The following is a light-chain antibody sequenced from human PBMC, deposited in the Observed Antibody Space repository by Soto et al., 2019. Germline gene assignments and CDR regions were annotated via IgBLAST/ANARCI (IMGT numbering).Light chain of an antibody. Sequence: QSALTQPASVSGSPEQSITIYCTGTISDVGSYNLVSWYQQNPGKAPTVIIYEATKRPSGVSNRFSGSKSVNTASLTISGLQDEDEADYYCCAYAGSGTVVFGGGTKLTVL. CDR2: EAT. CDR1: ISDVGSYNL. V-gene: IGLV2-23*01. CDR3: CAYAGSGTVV. J-gene: IGLJ3*02.